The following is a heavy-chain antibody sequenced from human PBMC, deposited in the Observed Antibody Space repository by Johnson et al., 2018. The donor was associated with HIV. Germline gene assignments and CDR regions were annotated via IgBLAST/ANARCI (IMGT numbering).Heavy chain of an antibody. Sequence: VQLVESGGGLVQPGGSLRLSCAASGFTFSSYAMSWVRQAPGKGLEWVSAISCSGSNTYYADSVKGRFTISRDNSKNTLYLKMNRLRAEDTAVYYCERDERGDWVGCDAFDIWGQGTMVTVSS. CDR1: GFTFSSYA. J-gene: IGHJ3*02. V-gene: IGHV3-23*04. CDR2: ISCSGSNT. CDR3: ERDERGDWVGCDAFDI. D-gene: IGHD3/OR15-3a*01.